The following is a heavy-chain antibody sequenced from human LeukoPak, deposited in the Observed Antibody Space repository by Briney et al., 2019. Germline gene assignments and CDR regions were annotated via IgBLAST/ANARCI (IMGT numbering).Heavy chain of an antibody. Sequence: PSETLSLTCTVSGYSISSGYYWGWIRQPPGKGLEWIGSIYHSGSTNYNPSLKSRVTISVDTSKNQFSLKLSSVTAADTAVYYCARDLVCIYCSSTSGFDPWGQGTLVTVSS. D-gene: IGHD2-2*01. CDR1: GYSISSGYY. CDR2: IYHSGST. CDR3: ARDLVCIYCSSTSGFDP. V-gene: IGHV4-38-2*02. J-gene: IGHJ5*02.